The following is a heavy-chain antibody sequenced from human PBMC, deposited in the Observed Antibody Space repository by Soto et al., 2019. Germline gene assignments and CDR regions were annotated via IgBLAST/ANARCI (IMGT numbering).Heavy chain of an antibody. D-gene: IGHD3-16*01. CDR1: GGTFSSYA. J-gene: IGHJ5*02. CDR2: IIPIFGTA. Sequence: VASVKVSCKASGGTFSSYAISWVRQAPGQGLEWMGGIIPIFGTANYAQKFQGRVTITADESTSTAYMELSSLRSEDTAVYYCARDVAGRAGGDNWFDPWGQGTLVTVSS. CDR3: ARDVAGRAGGDNWFDP. V-gene: IGHV1-69*13.